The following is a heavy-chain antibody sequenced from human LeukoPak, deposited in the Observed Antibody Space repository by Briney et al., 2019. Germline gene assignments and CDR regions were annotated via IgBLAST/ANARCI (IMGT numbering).Heavy chain of an antibody. CDR2: IYYSGST. CDR1: GGSISSGGYY. D-gene: IGHD3-3*01. CDR3: ASREEVFGVVIMEDAFDI. V-gene: IGHV4-31*03. Sequence: SETLSLTCTVSGGSISSGGYYWSWIRQHPGKGLEWIGYIYYSGSTYYNPSLKSRVTISVDTSKNQFSLKLSSVTAADTAVYYCASREEVFGVVIMEDAFDIWGQGTMVTVSS. J-gene: IGHJ3*02.